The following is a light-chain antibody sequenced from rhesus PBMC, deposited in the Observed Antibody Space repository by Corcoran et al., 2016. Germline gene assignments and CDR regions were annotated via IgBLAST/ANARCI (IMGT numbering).Light chain of an antibody. CDR3: EQTLQTPYS. CDR1: QSLLHRNGYTY. Sequence: DIVMTQTPLSLSVTPGTPASISCRTSQSLLHRNGYTYLHWYLQTPGQSPQLLIYEVSHRASGVPDRFSGSGSGTDFTLKISRVEAEDVGVYYCEQTLQTPYSFGQGTKLEI. J-gene: IGKJ2*01. V-gene: IGKV2-78*01. CDR2: EVS.